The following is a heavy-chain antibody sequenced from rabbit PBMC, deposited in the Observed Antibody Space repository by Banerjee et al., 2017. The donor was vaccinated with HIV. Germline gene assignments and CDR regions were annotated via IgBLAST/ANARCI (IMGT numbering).Heavy chain of an antibody. CDR2: IYTGSSGST. V-gene: IGHV1S40*01. J-gene: IGHJ6*01. CDR1: GIDFSNYYY. CDR3: ARRDGGYVAYGYAYYGMDL. D-gene: IGHD6-1*01. Sequence: QSLEESGGDLVKPGASLTLTCTASGIDFSNYYYMCWVRQAPGKGLEWIACIYTGSSGSTVYASWAKGRFTISKTSSTTVTLQMTSLTAADTATYFCARRDGGYVAYGYAYYGMDLWGPGTLVTVS.